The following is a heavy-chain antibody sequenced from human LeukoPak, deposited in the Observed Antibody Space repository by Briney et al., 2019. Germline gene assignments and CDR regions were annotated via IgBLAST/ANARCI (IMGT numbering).Heavy chain of an antibody. J-gene: IGHJ4*02. D-gene: IGHD3-9*01. CDR2: INHSGST. V-gene: IGHV4-34*01. CDR3: ARGHWGILTGYYNC. Sequence: PSETLSLTCAVYGGSFSGYYWSWIRQPPGKGLEWIGEINHSGSTNYNPSLKSRVTISVDTSKNQFSLKLSSVTAADTAVYYCARGHWGILTGYYNCWGQGTLVTVSS. CDR1: GGSFSGYY.